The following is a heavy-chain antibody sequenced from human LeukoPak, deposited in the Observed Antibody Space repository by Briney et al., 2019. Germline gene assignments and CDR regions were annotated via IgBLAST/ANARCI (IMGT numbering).Heavy chain of an antibody. CDR3: ARLRTRTLGDY. CDR1: GGSVSSSIYH. CDR2: IYYTGNT. J-gene: IGHJ4*02. V-gene: IGHV4-39*01. Sequence: SETLSLTCSVSGGSVSSSIYHWGWIRQPPGKGLEWIGSIYYTGNTYYNPSLKSRLTISVDTSKNQFSLKVRSVTAADTALYYCARLRTRTLGDYWGQGTLVTVSS. D-gene: IGHD1-1*01.